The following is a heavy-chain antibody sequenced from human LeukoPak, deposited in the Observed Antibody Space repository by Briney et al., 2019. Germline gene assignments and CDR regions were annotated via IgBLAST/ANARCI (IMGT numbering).Heavy chain of an antibody. D-gene: IGHD3-10*01. CDR2: MNPNSDNT. J-gene: IGHJ3*02. CDR3: ARDAGGSGSGSFDI. V-gene: IGHV1-8*01. CDR1: VYTFTSYD. Sequence: ASVKVSCKASVYTFTSYDINWVRQAAGQGLEWLGWMNPNSDNTGYAQKFQGRVTMTRYTSRSTAYMELSSLRSEDTAVYYCARDAGGSGSGSFDIWGQGTMVTVSS.